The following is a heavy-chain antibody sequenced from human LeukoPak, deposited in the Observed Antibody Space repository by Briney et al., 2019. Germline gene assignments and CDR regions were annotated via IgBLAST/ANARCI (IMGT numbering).Heavy chain of an antibody. V-gene: IGHV3-21*01. CDR2: ISSSSSYI. J-gene: IGHJ4*02. CDR3: ARGEWELQFG. CDR1: GFTVSSYG. Sequence: GGSLRLSCAASGFTVSSYGMHWVRQAPGKGLEWVSSISSSSSYIYYADSVKGRFTISRDNAKNSLYLQMNSLRAEDTAVYYCARGEWELQFGGGQGTLVTVSS. D-gene: IGHD1-26*01.